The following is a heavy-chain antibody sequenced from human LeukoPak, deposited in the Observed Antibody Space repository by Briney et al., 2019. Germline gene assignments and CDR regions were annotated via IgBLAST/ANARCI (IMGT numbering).Heavy chain of an antibody. J-gene: IGHJ4*02. CDR2: IKSDGSDK. Sequence: GGSLRLSCAASGLTFSTYWMSWARQAPGKGLEWVANIKSDGSDKNFVDSVRGRFTISRDNAKNSLNLQMNSLRAEDTAVYYCARDPYSAGYFDFWGQGTLVTVSS. CDR3: ARDPYSAGYFDF. D-gene: IGHD2-21*01. CDR1: GLTFSTYW. V-gene: IGHV3-7*01.